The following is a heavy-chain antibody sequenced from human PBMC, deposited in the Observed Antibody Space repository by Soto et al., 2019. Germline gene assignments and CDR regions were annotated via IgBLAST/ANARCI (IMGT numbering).Heavy chain of an antibody. CDR3: AKDFLGYSSSSFDY. CDR2: ISGSGGNT. CDR1: GFTFSDYA. J-gene: IGHJ4*02. Sequence: EVQLLESGGGLVQPGGSLRLACAASGFTFSDYAMSWVRQAPGKGREWVSTISGSGGNTYYTDSEKGRFTISRDNSKSTLYLQMNSLRGEDTAVYYCAKDFLGYSSSSFDYWGQGTLVTVSS. D-gene: IGHD6-6*01. V-gene: IGHV3-23*01.